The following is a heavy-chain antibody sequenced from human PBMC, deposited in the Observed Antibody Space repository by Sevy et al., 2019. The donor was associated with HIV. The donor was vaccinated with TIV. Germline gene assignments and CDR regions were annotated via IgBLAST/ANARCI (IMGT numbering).Heavy chain of an antibody. CDR3: ARVGYCRGGTCFSGFYYGMDV. Sequence: GGSLRLSCAVSGFTLTNEFFSWVRQAPGKGLEWVAVVYSGGATYYADFVKGRFTISRDKSKNTLYLQMKSLRDEDTTVYYCARVGYCRGGTCFSGFYYGMDVWGQGTTVTVSS. CDR1: GFTLTNEF. J-gene: IGHJ6*02. D-gene: IGHD2-15*01. CDR2: VYSGGAT. V-gene: IGHV3-53*01.